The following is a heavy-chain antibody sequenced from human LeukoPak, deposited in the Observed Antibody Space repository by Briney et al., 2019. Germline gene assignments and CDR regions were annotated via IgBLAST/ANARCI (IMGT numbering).Heavy chain of an antibody. J-gene: IGHJ5*02. V-gene: IGHV4-4*02. Sequence: SGTLSLTCAVSGGSISSSNRWSWVRQPPGKGLEWIGEIYHSGSTNYNPSLKSRVTISVDKSKNQFSLKLSSVTAADTAVYYCAREAGMVRGVIFRWFDPWGQGTLVTASS. CDR1: GGSISSSNR. D-gene: IGHD3-10*01. CDR3: AREAGMVRGVIFRWFDP. CDR2: IYHSGST.